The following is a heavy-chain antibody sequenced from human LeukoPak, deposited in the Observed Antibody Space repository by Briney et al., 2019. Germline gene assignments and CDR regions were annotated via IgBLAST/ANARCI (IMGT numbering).Heavy chain of an antibody. CDR2: IRYDVTNK. D-gene: IGHD6-25*01. V-gene: IGHV3-30*02. Sequence: PGGSLRLSCAAPGFTFTTYGMHWVRQAPGKGLGWVTFIRYDVTNKYYADSVKGRFTISSDHSTNTLYLQMDSLRAEDTAVYYCAKDLESGGWAPTHFDYWGQGTLVTVSS. CDR3: AKDLESGGWAPTHFDY. CDR1: GFTFTTYG. J-gene: IGHJ4*02.